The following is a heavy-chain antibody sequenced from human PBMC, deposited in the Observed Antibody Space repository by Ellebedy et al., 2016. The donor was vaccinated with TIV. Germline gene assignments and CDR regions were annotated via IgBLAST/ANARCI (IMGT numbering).Heavy chain of an antibody. Sequence: GESLKISXAASGFIFSNYAIHWVRQAPGKGLEWVALISSDGSNQYYVDSVKDRFTISRDNSKNTLYLQMNSLRAEDTAVYYCATKHCTGGNCHHPTFDYWGQGTLVTVSS. CDR2: ISSDGSNQ. CDR1: GFIFSNYA. CDR3: ATKHCTGGNCHHPTFDY. V-gene: IGHV3-30*03. D-gene: IGHD2-8*02. J-gene: IGHJ4*02.